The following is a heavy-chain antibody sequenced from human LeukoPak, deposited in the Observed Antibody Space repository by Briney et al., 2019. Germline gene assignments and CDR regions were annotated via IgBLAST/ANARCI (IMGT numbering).Heavy chain of an antibody. CDR2: INPSGGST. D-gene: IGHD6-13*01. J-gene: IGHJ4*02. V-gene: IGHV1-46*01. CDR3: VRAVFSSSSWLIDY. CDR1: GYTFSSYY. Sequence: GASVKVSCKASGYTFSSYYMHWVRQAPGRGLEWMGIINPSGGSTSYAQKFQGRVTMTRDTSTRIVYMELSSLRSEDTAVYYCVRAVFSSSSWLIDYCGQGTLVTVSS.